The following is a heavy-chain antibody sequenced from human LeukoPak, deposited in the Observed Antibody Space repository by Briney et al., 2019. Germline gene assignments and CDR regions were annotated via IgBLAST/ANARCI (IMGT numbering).Heavy chain of an antibody. D-gene: IGHD6-13*01. CDR2: ISSSSSTI. CDR3: ARQSYSSSWYWEDYYYYGMDV. J-gene: IGHJ6*02. V-gene: IGHV3-48*01. CDR1: GVTFSSYC. Sequence: GGFLRLSCAAPGVTFSSYCVNWVRQAPGKGLEWVLYISSSSSTIYYADSVKGRFTISRDSAKNSLYLQMNSLRAEDTAVYYCARQSYSSSWYWEDYYYYGMDVWGQGATVTVSS.